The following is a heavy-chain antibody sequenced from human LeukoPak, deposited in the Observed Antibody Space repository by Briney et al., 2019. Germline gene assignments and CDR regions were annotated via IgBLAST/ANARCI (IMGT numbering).Heavy chain of an antibody. CDR3: ARDLYSYGYYGGFDY. J-gene: IGHJ4*02. D-gene: IGHD5-18*01. Sequence: PSETLSLTCTVSGYSISSGYYWGWIRQPPGKGLEWIGSIYHSGSTYYNPSLKSRVTISVDTSKNQFSLKLSSVTAADTAVYYCARDLYSYGYYGGFDYWGQGTLVTVSP. CDR1: GYSISSGYY. V-gene: IGHV4-38-2*02. CDR2: IYHSGST.